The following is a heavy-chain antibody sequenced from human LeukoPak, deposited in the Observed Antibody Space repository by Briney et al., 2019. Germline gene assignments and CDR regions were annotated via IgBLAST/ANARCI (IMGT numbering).Heavy chain of an antibody. V-gene: IGHV4-34*01. CDR1: GESFSGHY. CDR2: INHSGRI. Sequence: SETLSLTCAVYGESFSGHYWSFIRQTPGQGLEWIGEINHSGRINYNPSLVGRVTVSVDTSKNQFSLNLSSVTAADTAVYYCARGHYDSGGYYYAIRAYYFDYWGQGTLVTVSS. J-gene: IGHJ4*02. D-gene: IGHD3-22*01. CDR3: ARGHYDSGGYYYAIRAYYFDY.